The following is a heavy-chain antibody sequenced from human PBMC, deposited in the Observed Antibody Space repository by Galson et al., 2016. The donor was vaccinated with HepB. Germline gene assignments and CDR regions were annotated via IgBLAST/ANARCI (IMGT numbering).Heavy chain of an antibody. J-gene: IGHJ4*02. CDR3: ARAMTRGVSPIHY. CDR2: IYYTGKA. Sequence: TLSLTCTVSGGSISDGDYYWTWIRQSPGQGLEWIAYIYYTGKAYYNPSLQSLVSISIDTSKSQFSLRLSSVTAADTAVYYCARAMTRGVSPIHYWDQGTLVTVSS. CDR1: GGSISDGDYY. V-gene: IGHV4-30-4*01. D-gene: IGHD3-10*01.